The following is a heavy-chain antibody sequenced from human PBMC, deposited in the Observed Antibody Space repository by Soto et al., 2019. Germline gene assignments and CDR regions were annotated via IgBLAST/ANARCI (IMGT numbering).Heavy chain of an antibody. CDR1: GFSFSDYE. CDR3: ARDRAAGGY. D-gene: IGHD6-13*01. V-gene: IGHV3-48*03. J-gene: IGHJ4*02. Sequence: EVQLVESGGGLAQPGGSLRLSCVASGFSFSDYEMNWVRQAPGKGLEWVAYISSGGSTIHHADSVRGRFTVSRDNARNSLYLQMNTLSVEDTALYYCARDRAAGGYWGQGTLVTVSS. CDR2: ISSGGSTI.